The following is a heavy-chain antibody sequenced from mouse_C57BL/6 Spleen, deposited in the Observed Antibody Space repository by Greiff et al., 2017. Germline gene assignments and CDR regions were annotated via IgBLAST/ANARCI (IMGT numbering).Heavy chain of an antibody. CDR1: GYAFTNYL. D-gene: IGHD1-1*01. V-gene: IGHV1-54*01. J-gene: IGHJ2*01. Sequence: VMLVESGAELVRPGPSVKVSCKASGYAFTNYLIEWVKQRPGQGLEWIGVINPGSGGTNYNEKFKGKATLTADKSSSTAYMQLSSLTSEDSAVYFCARWGGYYGYWGQGTTLTVSS. CDR3: ARWGGYYGY. CDR2: INPGSGGT.